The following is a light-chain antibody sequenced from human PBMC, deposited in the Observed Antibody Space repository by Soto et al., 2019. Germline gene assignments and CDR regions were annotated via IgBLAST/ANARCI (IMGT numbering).Light chain of an antibody. CDR3: QYYDNSLSGSV. Sequence: QSVLTQPPSVSGAPGQRVTISCTGSSSNIGAGYDVHWYQQLPGTAPKLLIYGNSNRPSGVPDRFSGSKSGTSASLAITGLQAEDEADYYCQYYDNSLSGSVFGTGTKVTVL. CDR1: SSNIGAGYD. CDR2: GNS. V-gene: IGLV1-40*01. J-gene: IGLJ1*01.